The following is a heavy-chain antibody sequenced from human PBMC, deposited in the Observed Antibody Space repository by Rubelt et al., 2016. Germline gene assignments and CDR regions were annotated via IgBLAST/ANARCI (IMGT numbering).Heavy chain of an antibody. J-gene: IGHJ4*02. CDR3: ARGGSSGYYVYRYPEIRLDY. V-gene: IGHV3-48*03. CDR2: ISGSGGAT. Sequence: VRQAPGKGLEWISYISGSGGATYYADSVKGRFTISRDNAKNSLYLQMNSLRAEDTAVYYCARGGSSGYYVYRYPEIRLDYWGQGTLVTVSS. D-gene: IGHD3-22*01.